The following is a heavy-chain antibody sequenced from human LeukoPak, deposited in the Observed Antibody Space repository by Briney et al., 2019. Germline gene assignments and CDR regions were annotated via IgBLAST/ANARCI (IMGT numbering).Heavy chain of an antibody. Sequence: ASVKVSCKASGYTFTGYYMHWVRQAPGQGLEWMGWINPNSGGTNYARKFQGRVTMTRDTSISTAYMELSRLRSDDTAVYYCAGSISSDIVVVPAATGTSGYWGQGTLVTVSS. V-gene: IGHV1-2*02. J-gene: IGHJ4*02. D-gene: IGHD2-2*01. CDR1: GYTFTGYY. CDR3: AGSISSDIVVVPAATGTSGY. CDR2: INPNSGGT.